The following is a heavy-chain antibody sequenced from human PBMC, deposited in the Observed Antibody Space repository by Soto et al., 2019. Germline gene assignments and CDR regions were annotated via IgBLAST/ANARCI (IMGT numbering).Heavy chain of an antibody. CDR1: GYSFTSYW. CDR2: IYPGDSDT. CDR3: ARQAVTMVRGLINYYFGMDV. V-gene: IGHV5-51*01. D-gene: IGHD3-10*01. J-gene: IGHJ6*02. Sequence: GESLKISCKGSGYSFTSYWIGWVRQMPGKGLEWMGIIYPGDSDTRYSPSFQGQVTISADKSISTAYLQWSSLKASDTAMYYCARQAVTMVRGLINYYFGMDVWGQGTTVTVSS.